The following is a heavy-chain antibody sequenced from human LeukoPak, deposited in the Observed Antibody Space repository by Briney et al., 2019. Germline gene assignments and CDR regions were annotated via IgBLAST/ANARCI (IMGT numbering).Heavy chain of an antibody. CDR2: IWYDGSKK. CDR3: ARGGLRRTLFAFDI. J-gene: IGHJ3*02. V-gene: IGHV3-33*01. CDR1: GFTFSNYG. Sequence: PGGSLRLSCAASGFTFSNYGMHWVRQAPGKGLEWVAVIWYDGSKKYYADSVKGRFTISRDNSKNTLYLQMNSLRAEDTAVYYCARGGLRRTLFAFDIWGQGTMVTVSS. D-gene: IGHD4-17*01.